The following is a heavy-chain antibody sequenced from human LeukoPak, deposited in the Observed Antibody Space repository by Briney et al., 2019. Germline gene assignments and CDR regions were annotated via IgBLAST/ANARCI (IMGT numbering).Heavy chain of an antibody. CDR3: ARWYYYDSSGSPDAFDI. CDR2: INHGGST. Sequence: SETLSLTCAVYGGSFSGYYWSWIRQPPGKGLEWIGEINHGGSTNYNPSLKSRVTISVDTSKNQFSLKLSSVTAADTAVYYCARWYYYDSSGSPDAFDIWGQGTMVTVSS. J-gene: IGHJ3*02. CDR1: GGSFSGYY. D-gene: IGHD3-22*01. V-gene: IGHV4-34*01.